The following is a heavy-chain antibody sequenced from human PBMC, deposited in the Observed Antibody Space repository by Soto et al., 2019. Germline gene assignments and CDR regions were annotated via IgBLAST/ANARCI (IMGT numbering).Heavy chain of an antibody. CDR1: GGSISSGGYS. V-gene: IGHV4-30-2*01. D-gene: IGHD4-4*01. J-gene: IGHJ6*02. CDR3: ARASQLTVTGGAGLYGMDV. CDR2: IYHSGST. Sequence: PSETLSLTNAVSGGSISSGGYSWSWIRQPPGKGLEWIGYIYHSGSTYYNPSLKSRVTISVDRSKNQFSLKLSSVTAADTAVYYCARASQLTVTGGAGLYGMDVWGQGTTVTVSS.